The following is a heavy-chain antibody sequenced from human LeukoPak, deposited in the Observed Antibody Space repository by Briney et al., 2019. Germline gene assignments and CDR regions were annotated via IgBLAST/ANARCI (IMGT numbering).Heavy chain of an antibody. Sequence: PSETLSLTCTVSGGSIRSSYYYWGWIRQPPGKGLEWIGEINHSGSTNYNPSLKSRVTISVDTSKNQFSLKLSSVTAADTAVYYCATLSSSHRAVDYWGQGTLVTVSS. CDR1: GGSIRSSYYY. CDR3: ATLSSSHRAVDY. CDR2: INHSGST. J-gene: IGHJ4*02. V-gene: IGHV4-39*07. D-gene: IGHD6-6*01.